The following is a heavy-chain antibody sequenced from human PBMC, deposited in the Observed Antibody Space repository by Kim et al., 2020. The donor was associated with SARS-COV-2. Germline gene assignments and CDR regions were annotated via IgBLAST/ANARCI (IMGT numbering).Heavy chain of an antibody. Sequence: SVKVSCKASGGTFSSYAISWVRQAPGQGLEWMGGIIPIFGTANYAQKFQGRVTITADESTSTAYMELSSLRSEDTAVYYCARELSGGEGGYYFDYWGQGTLVTVSS. J-gene: IGHJ4*02. CDR1: GGTFSSYA. CDR3: ARELSGGEGGYYFDY. V-gene: IGHV1-69*13. D-gene: IGHD2-21*01. CDR2: IIPIFGTA.